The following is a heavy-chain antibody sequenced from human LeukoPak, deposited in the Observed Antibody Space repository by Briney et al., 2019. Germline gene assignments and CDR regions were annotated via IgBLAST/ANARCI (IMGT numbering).Heavy chain of an antibody. CDR1: GYSFTSYW. CDR3: ARVAVAYYYYYGMDV. Sequence: KCGESLKISCKGSGYSFTSYWIGWVRQMPGKGLEWMGIIYPGDSDTRYSPSFQGQVTISADKSISTAYLQWSSLKASGTAMYYCARVAVAYYYYYGMDVWGQGTTVTVSS. V-gene: IGHV5-51*01. CDR2: IYPGDSDT. J-gene: IGHJ6*02. D-gene: IGHD6-19*01.